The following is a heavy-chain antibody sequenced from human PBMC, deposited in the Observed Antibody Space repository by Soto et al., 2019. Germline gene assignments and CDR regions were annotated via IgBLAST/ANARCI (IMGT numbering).Heavy chain of an antibody. V-gene: IGHV1-2*02. D-gene: IGHD5-18*01. CDR3: ARVVETAMVPLDY. CDR1: GYTFIGYY. Sequence: QVQLVQSGAEVKKPGASVKVSCKASGYTFIGYYIHWVRQAPGQRLEWMGWINPKSGGTHYALNFQGRVTMTGDTSINTAYMELSWLTPDDTAVYYCARVVETAMVPLDYWGQGTLVTVSS. J-gene: IGHJ4*02. CDR2: INPKSGGT.